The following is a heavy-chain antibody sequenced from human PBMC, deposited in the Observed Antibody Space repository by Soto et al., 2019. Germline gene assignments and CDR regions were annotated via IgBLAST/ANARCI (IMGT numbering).Heavy chain of an antibody. CDR2: IYYSGTT. Sequence: PSETLSLTCTVSGGSISSGDCYWSWIRQPPGKGLEWIGYIYYSGTTYYNPPLKSRVTISVDTSKNQFSLKVSSVTAADTAVYYCARALIQLWPHYYYGMDVWGQGTTVTVSS. V-gene: IGHV4-30-4*01. D-gene: IGHD5-18*01. CDR1: GGSISSGDCY. J-gene: IGHJ6*02. CDR3: ARALIQLWPHYYYGMDV.